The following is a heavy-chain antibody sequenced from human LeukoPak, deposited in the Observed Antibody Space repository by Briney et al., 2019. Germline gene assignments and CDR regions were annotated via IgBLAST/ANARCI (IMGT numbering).Heavy chain of an antibody. J-gene: IGHJ4*02. Sequence: SETLSLTCTVSGGSISSSNAYWGWIRQPQGKGLEWIGSIYYSKNTYYNPSLKSRVTISADTSKNQFSLTLGSVSATDTAVYYCASPRGFSYGYFDNWGQGTLVTVSS. CDR1: GGSISSSNAY. CDR3: ASPRGFSYGYFDN. CDR2: IYYSKNT. V-gene: IGHV4-39*01. D-gene: IGHD5-18*01.